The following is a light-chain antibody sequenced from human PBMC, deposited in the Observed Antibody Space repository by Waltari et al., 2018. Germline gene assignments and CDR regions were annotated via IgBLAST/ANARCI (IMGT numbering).Light chain of an antibody. J-gene: IGKJ1*01. Sequence: IVMTQSPATLSVSPGERATLSCRASQSVDNNLVWYQHKPGQAPRLLMYGASIRSVDFPSRFSGSGSGTEFTLTISGLQSEDFALYYCQQYYNWPRTFGQGTKVEIK. V-gene: IGKV3D-15*01. CDR1: QSVDNN. CDR2: GAS. CDR3: QQYYNWPRT.